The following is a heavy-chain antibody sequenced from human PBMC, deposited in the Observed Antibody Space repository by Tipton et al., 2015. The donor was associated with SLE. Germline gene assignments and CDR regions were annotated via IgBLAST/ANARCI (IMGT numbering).Heavy chain of an antibody. CDR2: IYNGGTST. CDR3: AKDLASDI. Sequence: LSLTCAASGFTLMSYDMSWVRQAPGKGLEWVSIIYNGGTSTYYADAVKGRFTISRDDSENTLYLQMNSLRAEDTARYYCAKDLASDIWGQGTMVTVSS. CDR1: GFTLMSYD. J-gene: IGHJ3*02. V-gene: IGHV3-23*03.